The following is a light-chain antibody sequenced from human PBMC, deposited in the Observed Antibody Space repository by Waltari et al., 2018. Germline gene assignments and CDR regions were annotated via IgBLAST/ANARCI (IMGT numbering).Light chain of an antibody. Sequence: ATLSRRTIQTIRTTYLAVYQQNPGQAPTLLIYGTFTRATGIPDRFTGSGSGTDFSLTISSLEPEDFATYYCQQYDISPLTCGGGTKVEIK. V-gene: IGKV3-20*01. CDR2: GTF. J-gene: IGKJ4*01. CDR1: QTIRTTY. CDR3: QQYDISPLT.